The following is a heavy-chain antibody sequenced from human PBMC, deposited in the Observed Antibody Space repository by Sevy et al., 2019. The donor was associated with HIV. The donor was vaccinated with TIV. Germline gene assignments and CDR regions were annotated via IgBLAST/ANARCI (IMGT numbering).Heavy chain of an antibody. D-gene: IGHD3-16*02. J-gene: IGHJ6*02. CDR3: ARDRRFCGNECYLYYYYGMDV. CDR2: IHADGSS. Sequence: RGSLRLSCAASGFNVNDNYMTWVRQAPGKGLEWVSIIHADGSSYYADSVKGRFTMSRDDSKNIVNLQMNSLRADDTAVYYSARDRRFCGNECYLYYYYGMDVWGQGTAVTVSS. CDR1: GFNVNDNY. V-gene: IGHV3-53*01.